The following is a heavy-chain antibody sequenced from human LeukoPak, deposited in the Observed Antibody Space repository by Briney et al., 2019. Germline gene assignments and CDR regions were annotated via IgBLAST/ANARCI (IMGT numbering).Heavy chain of an antibody. V-gene: IGHV3-21*01. Sequence: PGGSLRLSCAASGFTFSSYTMNWVRQAPGKGLEWVSSISSSSSYIYYADSVKGRFTISRDNAKKSLFLQMNSLRAEDTAVCYCAREHYFYHMDAWGEGTTVTVSS. CDR1: GFTFSSYT. CDR3: AREHYFYHMDA. CDR2: ISSSSSYI. J-gene: IGHJ6*03.